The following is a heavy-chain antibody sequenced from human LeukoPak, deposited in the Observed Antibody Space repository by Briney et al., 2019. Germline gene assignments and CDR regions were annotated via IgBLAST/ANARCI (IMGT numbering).Heavy chain of an antibody. J-gene: IGHJ5*02. CDR1: GFTFSNYW. V-gene: IGHV3-7*03. D-gene: IGHD3-9*01. Sequence: GGSLRLSCADSGFTFSNYWMSWVRQAPGKGLEWVANIKPDGSEQYYVDSVKGRFTISRDNAKNSLYLQMNTLRAEDTAVYHCARGYYDILTGYYQANWFDPWGQGTLVTVSS. CDR3: ARGYYDILTGYYQANWFDP. CDR2: IKPDGSEQ.